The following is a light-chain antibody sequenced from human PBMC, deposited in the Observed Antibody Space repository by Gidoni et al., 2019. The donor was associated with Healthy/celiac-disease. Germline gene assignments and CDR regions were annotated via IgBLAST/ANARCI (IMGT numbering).Light chain of an antibody. V-gene: IGLV3-19*01. CDR2: GKN. J-gene: IGLJ2*01. Sequence: SSALTQDPAVSVALGQTVRSYYASWYQQKPGQAPVLVIYGKNNRPSGIPDRFSGSSSGNTASLTITGAQAEDEADYYCNSRDSSGNLVVFGGGTKLTVL. CDR1: SYY. CDR3: NSRDSSGNLVV.